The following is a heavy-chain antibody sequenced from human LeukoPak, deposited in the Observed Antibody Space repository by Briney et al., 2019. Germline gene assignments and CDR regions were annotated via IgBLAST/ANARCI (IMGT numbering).Heavy chain of an antibody. V-gene: IGHV1-69*05. Sequence: GASVKVSCKASGGTFNSYAISWVRQAPGQGLEWMGGIIPIFGTANYAQKFQGRVTITTDESTSTAYMELSSLRSEDTAVYYCAREYYDSSGYYHRRFDPWGQGTLVTVSS. J-gene: IGHJ5*02. D-gene: IGHD3-22*01. CDR2: IIPIFGTA. CDR1: GGTFNSYA. CDR3: AREYYDSSGYYHRRFDP.